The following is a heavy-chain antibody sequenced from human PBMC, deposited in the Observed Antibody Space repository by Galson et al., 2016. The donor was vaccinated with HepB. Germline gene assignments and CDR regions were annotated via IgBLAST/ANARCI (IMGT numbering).Heavy chain of an antibody. CDR1: GYSFTDYW. Sequence: SGAEVKKPGESLRISCKGSGYSFTDYWIGWVRQMPGKGLEWMGIIYPGDSHTRYSPSFQGQVTISADKSISTAYLQWSSLKASDTAIYYCARRLTHDSKIRDIDYWGQGTLVTVSS. V-gene: IGHV5-51*01. CDR2: IYPGDSHT. J-gene: IGHJ4*02. CDR3: ARRLTHDSKIRDIDY. D-gene: IGHD3-10*01.